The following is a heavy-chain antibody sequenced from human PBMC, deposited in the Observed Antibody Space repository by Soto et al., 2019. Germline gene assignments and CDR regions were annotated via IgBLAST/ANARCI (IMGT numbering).Heavy chain of an antibody. D-gene: IGHD2-2*01. CDR1: GFTFSSYW. J-gene: IGHJ4*02. CDR3: ASLSAPVDF. CDR2: IDTDGNSR. V-gene: IGHV3-74*01. Sequence: PGGSLRLSCVASGFTFSSYWMHWLRQAPGRELVWVSEIDTDGNSRNYADSVKGRFTISRDNAKNTLYLQMNRLTADDTAVYCCASLSAPVDFWGRGTLVTVSS.